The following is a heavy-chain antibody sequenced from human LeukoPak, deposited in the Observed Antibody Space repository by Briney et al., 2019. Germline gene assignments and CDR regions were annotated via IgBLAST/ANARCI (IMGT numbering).Heavy chain of an antibody. J-gene: IGHJ4*02. V-gene: IGHV3-23*01. CDR3: AKAYYDYVWGSYRFRNLYYFDY. D-gene: IGHD3-16*02. CDR1: GFTFSSYA. Sequence: GGSLRLSCAASGFTFSSYAMSWVRQAPGKGLEWVSAISGSGGSTYYADSVKGRFTISRDNSKNTLYLQMNSLRAEDTAAYYCAKAYYDYVWGSYRFRNLYYFDYWGQGTLVTVSS. CDR2: ISGSGGST.